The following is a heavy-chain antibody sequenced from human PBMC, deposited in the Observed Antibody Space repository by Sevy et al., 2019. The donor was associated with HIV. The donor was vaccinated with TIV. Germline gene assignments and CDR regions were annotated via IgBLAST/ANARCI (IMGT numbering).Heavy chain of an antibody. CDR3: ARGNKYLGLRYFDWPH. D-gene: IGHD3-9*01. J-gene: IGHJ4*02. CDR2: ISSSSSYI. V-gene: IGHV3-21*01. CDR1: GFTFSSYS. Sequence: GGSLRLSCAASGFTFSSYSMNWVRQAPGKGLEWVSSISSSSSYIYYADSVKGRFTISRDNAKNSLYLQMNSLRAEDTAVYYCARGNKYLGLRYFDWPHWGQGTLVTVSS.